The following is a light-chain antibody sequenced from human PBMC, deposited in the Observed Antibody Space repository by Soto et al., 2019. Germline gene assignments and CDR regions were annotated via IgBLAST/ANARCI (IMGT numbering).Light chain of an antibody. CDR1: SGHSNYA. CDR2: LNNDGSH. CDR3: QTWDTGVV. V-gene: IGLV4-69*01. J-gene: IGLJ2*01. Sequence: QSVLTQSPSASASLGASVRLTCTLSSGHSNYAIAWHQQQPEKGPRYLMKLNNDGSHTRGDGIPDRCSGSSSGAERYLTISSLQSEDEADYYCQTWDTGVVFGGGTKLTVL.